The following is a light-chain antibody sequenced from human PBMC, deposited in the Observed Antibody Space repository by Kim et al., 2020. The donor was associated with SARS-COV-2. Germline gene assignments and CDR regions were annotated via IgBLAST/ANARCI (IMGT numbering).Light chain of an antibody. Sequence: QSALTQPPSASGSPGQSVTISCTGTSSDVGGYNYVSWYQQHPGKAPKLMIYEVSKRPSGVPDRFSGSESGNRASLTVSGLQAGDEADYYCSSYAGSNSWVFEGGTQMTVL. V-gene: IGLV2-8*01. CDR2: EVS. CDR1: SSDVGGYNY. CDR3: SSYAGSNSWV. J-gene: IGLJ7*01.